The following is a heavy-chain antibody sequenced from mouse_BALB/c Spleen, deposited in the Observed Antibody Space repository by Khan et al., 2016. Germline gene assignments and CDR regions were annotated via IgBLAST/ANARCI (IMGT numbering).Heavy chain of an antibody. CDR2: ISYDGSN. CDR3: ASNWEGWYFDV. Sequence: EVQLQESGPGLVKPSQSLSLTCSVTGYSITSGYYWNWLRQFPGNKLEWMGYISYDGSNNYNPSLKNRISITRDTSKNQFFLKLNSVTTEDTATYYCASNWEGWYFDVWGAGTTVTVSS. CDR1: GYSITSGYY. V-gene: IGHV3-6*02. D-gene: IGHD4-1*01. J-gene: IGHJ1*01.